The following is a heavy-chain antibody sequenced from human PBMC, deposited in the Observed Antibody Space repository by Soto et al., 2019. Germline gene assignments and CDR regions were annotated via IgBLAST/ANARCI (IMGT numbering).Heavy chain of an antibody. CDR2: IYSGGST. J-gene: IGHJ6*02. V-gene: IGHV3-66*01. CDR3: ARDRRVRTTVTPYYYYGMDV. Sequence: GGSLRLSCAASGFTVSSNYMSWVRQAPGKGLEWVSVIYSGGSTYYADSVKGRFTISRDNSKNTLYLQMNSLRAEDTAVYYCARDRRVRTTVTPYYYYGMDVWGQGTTVTVSS. D-gene: IGHD4-17*01. CDR1: GFTVSSNY.